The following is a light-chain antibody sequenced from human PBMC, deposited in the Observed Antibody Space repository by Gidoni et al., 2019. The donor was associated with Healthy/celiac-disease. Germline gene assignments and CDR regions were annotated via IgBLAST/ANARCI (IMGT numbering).Light chain of an antibody. V-gene: IGLV1-44*01. CDR2: SNN. CDR1: SSNIGSNT. J-gene: IGLJ3*02. Sequence: QSVLPQPPSASGTPGQRVTSSCSGSSSNIGSNTVNCYQQLPGTAPKLLIYSNNQRPSGVPDRFSGSQSGTSASLAISGFQSEDEADYYCAAWDDSLNGPVFGGGTKLTVL. CDR3: AAWDDSLNGPV.